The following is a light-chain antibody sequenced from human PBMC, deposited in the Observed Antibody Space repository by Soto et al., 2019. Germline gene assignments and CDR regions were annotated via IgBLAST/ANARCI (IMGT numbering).Light chain of an antibody. V-gene: IGKV1-5*01. Sequence: DIQMTQSPSTLSAFVGDRVTINCRASQSISSWVAWYQQKPGKAPKLLIYDAFSLESGVPSRFSGSGFGTEFTLTIRSLQPDDFATYYCQQYNSYLLPFGGGTKVEIK. CDR1: QSISSW. J-gene: IGKJ4*01. CDR2: DAF. CDR3: QQYNSYLLP.